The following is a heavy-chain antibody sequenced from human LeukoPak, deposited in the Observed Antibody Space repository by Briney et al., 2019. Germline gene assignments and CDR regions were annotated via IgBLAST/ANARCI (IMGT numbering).Heavy chain of an antibody. V-gene: IGHV4-59*01. Sequence: SETLSLTCTVSGGSISSYYWSWIRQPPGKGLEWIGYIYYSGSTNYNPSLKSRVTISVDTSKNQLSLKLSSVTAADTAVYYCHASSGYDRSFDYWGQGTLVTVSS. D-gene: IGHD5-12*01. J-gene: IGHJ4*02. CDR2: IYYSGST. CDR1: GGSISSYY. CDR3: HASSGYDRSFDY.